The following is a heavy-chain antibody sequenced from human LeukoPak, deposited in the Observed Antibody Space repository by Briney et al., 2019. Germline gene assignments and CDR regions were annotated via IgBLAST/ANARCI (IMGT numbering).Heavy chain of an antibody. V-gene: IGHV3-21*01. Sequence: GGSLRLSCAVSGFTFSSYNMNWVRQAPGKGLEWVSSITSDSAYIYYADSVKGRFTISRDNYRNSLYLQMNSLRAEDTAVYYCARDPYCGSYHAYYFYYIDVWGIGTTVTVSS. D-gene: IGHD2-21*01. CDR1: GFTFSSYN. J-gene: IGHJ6*03. CDR3: ARDPYCGSYHAYYFYYIDV. CDR2: ITSDSAYI.